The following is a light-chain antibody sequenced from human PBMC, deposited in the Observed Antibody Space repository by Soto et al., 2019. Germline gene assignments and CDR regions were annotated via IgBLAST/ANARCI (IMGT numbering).Light chain of an antibody. CDR2: DAS. CDR3: QQYGSSPPT. J-gene: IGKJ1*01. CDR1: QSVDSRY. V-gene: IGKV3-20*01. Sequence: EIVLTQSPGTLSLSPGERATLSCRASQSVDSRYLAWYQQRPGQAPRLLIYDASSRPTGIPDRFSGRGSGTDFTLTISRLEPEDFAVYYCQQYGSSPPTFGQGTRVDIK.